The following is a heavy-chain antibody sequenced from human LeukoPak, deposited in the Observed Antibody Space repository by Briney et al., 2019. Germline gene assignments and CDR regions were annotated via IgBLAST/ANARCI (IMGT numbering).Heavy chain of an antibody. CDR3: ARIPDYYGSGILFDY. J-gene: IGHJ4*02. CDR1: GGSISSGSYY. Sequence: SETLSLTCTVSGGSISSGSYYWSWIRQPAGKGLEWIGRIYTSGSTNYNPSLKSRVTISVDTSKNQFSLKLSSVTAVDTAVYYCARIPDYYGSGILFDYWGQGTLVTVSS. V-gene: IGHV4-61*02. D-gene: IGHD3-10*01. CDR2: IYTSGST.